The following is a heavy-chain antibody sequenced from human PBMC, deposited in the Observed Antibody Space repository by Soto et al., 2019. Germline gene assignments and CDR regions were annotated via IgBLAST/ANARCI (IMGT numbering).Heavy chain of an antibody. Sequence: GGSLRLSCAASGFTFSNYEMKWVRQAPGKGLEWVSYISSGGSTKYYADSVKGRFTISRDNAKNSLYLQMNSLRAEDTAVYYCARVKYQLLSYGMDVWGQGTTVTVSS. CDR3: ARVKYQLLSYGMDV. D-gene: IGHD2-2*01. CDR1: GFTFSNYE. V-gene: IGHV3-48*03. J-gene: IGHJ6*01. CDR2: ISSGGSTK.